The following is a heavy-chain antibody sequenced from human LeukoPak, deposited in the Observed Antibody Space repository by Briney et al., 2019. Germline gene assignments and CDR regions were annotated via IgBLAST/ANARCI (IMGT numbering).Heavy chain of an antibody. CDR3: TMMLEWSTMGY. V-gene: IGHV3-7*01. J-gene: IGHJ4*02. CDR2: IKEDGSEK. Sequence: PGGSLRLSCAASGFTFSSSWMSWVRQAPGKGLEWVANIKEDGSEKYYVDSVKGRFIISRDNAKRSLFLHMNSLRAEDTAVYYCTMMLEWSTMGYWGQGTLVTVSS. D-gene: IGHD3-10*01. CDR1: GFTFSSSW.